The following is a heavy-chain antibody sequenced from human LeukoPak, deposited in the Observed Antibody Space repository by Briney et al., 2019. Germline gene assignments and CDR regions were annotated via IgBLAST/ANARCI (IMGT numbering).Heavy chain of an antibody. D-gene: IGHD3-10*01. CDR1: GYSISSGYY. J-gene: IGHJ4*02. CDR3: ARVPRGSGKYFDY. Sequence: SETLSLTCTVSGYSISSGYYWGWIRQPPGKGLEWIGSIYHSGSTYYNPFLKSRVTISVDTSKNQFSLKLSSVTAADTAVYYCARVPRGSGKYFDYWGQGTLVTVSS. CDR2: IYHSGST. V-gene: IGHV4-38-2*02.